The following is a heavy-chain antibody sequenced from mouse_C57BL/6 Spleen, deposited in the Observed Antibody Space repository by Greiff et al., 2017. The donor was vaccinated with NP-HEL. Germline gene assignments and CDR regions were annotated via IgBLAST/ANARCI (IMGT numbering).Heavy chain of an antibody. CDR1: GYTFTSYW. D-gene: IGHD1-1*01. CDR3: ARGDYYGY. Sequence: QVQLQQPGAELVMPGASVKLSCKASGYTFTSYWMHWVKQRPGQGLEWIGEIDPSDSYTNYNQKFKGKSTLTVDKSSSTAYMQLSSLTSEDSAVYYCARGDYYGYWGQGTLVTVSA. V-gene: IGHV1-69*01. J-gene: IGHJ3*01. CDR2: IDPSDSYT.